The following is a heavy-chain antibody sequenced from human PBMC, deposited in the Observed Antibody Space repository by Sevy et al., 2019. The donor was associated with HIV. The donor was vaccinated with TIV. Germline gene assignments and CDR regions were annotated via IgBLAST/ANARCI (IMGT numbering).Heavy chain of an antibody. Sequence: GGSLRLSCTASGFSFSSDWMHWVRQAPGKGLMWVSHISPDGSTTRYADSVKGRFTSSRDNAKNTLFLQMNSLRAEDTSVYYCARQGLSDFNWNYAYWGQGTLVTVSS. CDR2: ISPDGSTT. J-gene: IGHJ4*02. V-gene: IGHV3-74*01. CDR3: ARQGLSDFNWNYAY. CDR1: GFSFSSDW. D-gene: IGHD1-7*01.